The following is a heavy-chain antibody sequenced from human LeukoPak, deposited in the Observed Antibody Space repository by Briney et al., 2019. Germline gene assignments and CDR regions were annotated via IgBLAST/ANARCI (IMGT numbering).Heavy chain of an antibody. CDR3: AKDAQGGFDYSNSLEK. CDR1: KFTFSHFG. CDR2: IWHDGSSQ. Sequence: PGMSLRLSCAASKFTFSHFGMHWVRQAPGKGLEWVAVIWHDGSSQYYADSVKGRFTVSRDNSQKMLYLQMNSLRPEDTAVYYCAKDAQGGFDYSNSLEKWGQGTLVTVSA. J-gene: IGHJ4*02. V-gene: IGHV3-33*03. D-gene: IGHD4-11*01.